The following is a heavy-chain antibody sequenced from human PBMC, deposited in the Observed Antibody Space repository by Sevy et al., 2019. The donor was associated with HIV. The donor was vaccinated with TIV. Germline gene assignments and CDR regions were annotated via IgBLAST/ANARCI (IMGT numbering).Heavy chain of an antibody. Sequence: ASVKVSCKASGYTFTSYGISWVRQAPGQGLEWMGWISAYNGNTNYAQKLQGRVTMTTDTSTSTAYMELRSLRSDDTAVYYCARDLYCSGGSCYSSAHYYYYGMDVWGQGTTVTVSS. J-gene: IGHJ6*02. CDR2: ISAYNGNT. V-gene: IGHV1-18*01. CDR1: GYTFTSYG. D-gene: IGHD2-15*01. CDR3: ARDLYCSGGSCYSSAHYYYYGMDV.